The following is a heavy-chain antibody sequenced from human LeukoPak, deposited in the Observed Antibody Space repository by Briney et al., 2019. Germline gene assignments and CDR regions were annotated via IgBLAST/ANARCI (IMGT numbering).Heavy chain of an antibody. V-gene: IGHV4-31*03. D-gene: IGHD1-14*01. CDR1: GGSISSGGYY. CDR2: IYYSGST. J-gene: IGHJ5*02. CDR3: ARGPVKPEIDP. Sequence: SETLSLTCTVSGGSISSGGYYWSWMRQHPGKGLEWIGYIYYSGSTYYNPPLKSRVTISVDTSKNQFSLKLSSVTAADTAVYYCARGPVKPEIDPWGQGTLVTVSS.